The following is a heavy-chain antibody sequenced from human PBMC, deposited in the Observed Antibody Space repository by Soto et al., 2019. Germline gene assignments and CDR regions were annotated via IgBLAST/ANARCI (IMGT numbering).Heavy chain of an antibody. CDR3: ARVRRSSGYYYGY. J-gene: IGHJ4*02. CDR2: INPSGGST. V-gene: IGHV1-46*01. CDR1: GYTFTSYY. Sequence: ASVKVSCKAAGYTFTSYYMHWVRQAPGQGLEGMGIINPSGGSTSYAQKFQGRVTMTRDMSTSTVYMELKSLRSEDTAVDYCARVRRSSGYYYGYWGQGTPVTVSS. D-gene: IGHD3-22*01.